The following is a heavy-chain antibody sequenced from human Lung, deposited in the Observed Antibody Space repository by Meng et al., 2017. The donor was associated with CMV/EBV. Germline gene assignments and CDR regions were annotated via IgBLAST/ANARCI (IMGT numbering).Heavy chain of an antibody. J-gene: IGHJ6*02. CDR2: VYFSGVT. CDR3: ARGGHRGYHGMAV. D-gene: IGHD3-10*01. V-gene: IGHV4-61*03. Sequence: SXTLSLXCTVSGGSVNSGSYYWNWIRQPPGKGLEWMGSVYFSGVTNYSPSLKSRVTVSMDTSKNHFSLKMSYMTAADTAVYYCARGGHRGYHGMAVWGQGTTVTVSS. CDR1: GGSVNSGSYY.